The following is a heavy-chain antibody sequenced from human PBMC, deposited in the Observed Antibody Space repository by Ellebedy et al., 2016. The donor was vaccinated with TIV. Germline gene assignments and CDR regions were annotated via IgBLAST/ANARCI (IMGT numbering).Heavy chain of an antibody. CDR2: SGISNT. V-gene: IGHV3-66*01. D-gene: IGHD6-19*01. J-gene: IGHJ4*02. CDR3: ARTGYSSDWYASN. Sequence: PGGSLRLSCAASGFTVSSTHMNWVRQAPGKGLEWVSTSGISNTYYADSVNGRFTISRDHAKNSLYLQMDSLRAEDTAVDYCARTGYSSDWYASNWGQGTLVTVSS. CDR1: GFTVSSTH.